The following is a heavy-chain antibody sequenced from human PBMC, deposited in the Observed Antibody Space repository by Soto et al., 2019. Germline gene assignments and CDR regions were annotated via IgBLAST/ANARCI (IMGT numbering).Heavy chain of an antibody. Sequence: SETLSLTCTVSGGSISIYYWSWIRQPPGKGLEWIAYIHYSGSTDYNPSLKSRVTISGDTSKRQFSLKLSSVTAADAAVYYCAIADRTSEWLNAFDIWAQGTMVTVSS. CDR1: GGSISIYY. D-gene: IGHD3-3*01. CDR2: IHYSGST. V-gene: IGHV4-59*01. CDR3: AIADRTSEWLNAFDI. J-gene: IGHJ3*02.